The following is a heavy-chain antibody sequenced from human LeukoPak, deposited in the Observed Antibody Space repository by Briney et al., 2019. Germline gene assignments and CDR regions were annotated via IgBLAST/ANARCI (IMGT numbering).Heavy chain of an antibody. CDR2: IYSGVPT. CDR3: VQTTGWPGFDY. J-gene: IGHJ4*02. Sequence: SETLSLTCTTSGVSINRFYWSWVRQPPGKGLEWIGNIYSGVPTYFNPSLKSRVTISVDTSKNKFSLNLTSVAAADTAMYYCVQTTGWPGFDYWGQGILVTVSS. CDR1: GVSINRFY. D-gene: IGHD1-1*01. V-gene: IGHV4-4*09.